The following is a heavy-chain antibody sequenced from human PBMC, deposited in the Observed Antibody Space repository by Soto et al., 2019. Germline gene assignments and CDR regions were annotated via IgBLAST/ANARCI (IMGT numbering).Heavy chain of an antibody. D-gene: IGHD3-16*02. V-gene: IGHV4-59*01. CDR2: IHYSGTT. J-gene: IGHJ5*02. CDR1: GGSISTYY. Sequence: QVQLQESGPGLVKPSETLSLTCTVSGGSISTYYWSWIRQPPGKGLEWIGYIHYSGTTNYNPSLTSRVTMSVDTSKNQFSLKLSSVTAADTAVYFCARGKIVGPWGQGTLVTVSS. CDR3: ARGKIVGP.